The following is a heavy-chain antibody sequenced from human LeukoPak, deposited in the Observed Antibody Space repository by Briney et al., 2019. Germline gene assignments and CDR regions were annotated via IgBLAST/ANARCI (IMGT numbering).Heavy chain of an antibody. V-gene: IGHV1-69*10. CDR3: AGIPVFGVVLHQEPV. CDR2: FIPILGTA. Sequence: ASVKVSCKATGGTFSSYAISWVRQDPGQGLEWMGVFIPILGTANSTQKFQGRVTITADISTNTVYMELSSLRSEDTAVYFCAGIPVFGVVLHQEPVWGKGTTVTVSS. J-gene: IGHJ6*04. CDR1: GGTFSSYA. D-gene: IGHD3-3*01.